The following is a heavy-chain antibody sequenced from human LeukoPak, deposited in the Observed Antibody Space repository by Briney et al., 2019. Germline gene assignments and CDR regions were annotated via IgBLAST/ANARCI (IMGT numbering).Heavy chain of an antibody. D-gene: IGHD2-2*01. J-gene: IGHJ4*02. Sequence: SETLSLTCSVSGYSIKNDYYWGWIRQAPVKGLEWIGRIYTSGSTNYNPSLKSRVTISVDTSKNQFSLKLSSVTAADTAVYYCARGSPLVVAHYWGQGTLVTVSS. CDR2: IYTSGST. CDR1: GYSIKNDYY. CDR3: ARGSPLVVAHY. V-gene: IGHV4-38-2*02.